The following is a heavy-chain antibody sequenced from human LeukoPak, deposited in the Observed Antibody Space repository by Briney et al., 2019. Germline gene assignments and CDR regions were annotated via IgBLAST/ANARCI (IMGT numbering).Heavy chain of an antibody. CDR3: AAGARWLQT. D-gene: IGHD5-24*01. V-gene: IGHV4-34*01. J-gene: IGHJ5*02. Sequence: SETLSLTCAVYGGSFSGYYWSWIRQPPGKGLEWVGEINHSGSTYYNPSLKSRVTISVDTSKNQFSLKLSSVTAADTAVYYCAAGARWLQTWGQGTLVTVSS. CDR2: INHSGST. CDR1: GGSFSGYY.